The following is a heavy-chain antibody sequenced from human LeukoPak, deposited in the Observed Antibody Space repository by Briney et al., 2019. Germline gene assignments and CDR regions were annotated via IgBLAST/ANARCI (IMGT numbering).Heavy chain of an antibody. V-gene: IGHV3-21*01. D-gene: IGHD3-10*01. CDR3: ARDETYYYGSGVMDV. Sequence: GGALRLSCAACGFIFSSYSMNWVRQAAWKGLEWVSSTSSRRSYIYSADSVKGRFTISIDNAKNSLYLQMNSLRAEDTAVYYCARDETYYYGSGVMDVWGQGTTVTVSS. CDR1: GFIFSSYS. J-gene: IGHJ6*02. CDR2: TSSRRSYI.